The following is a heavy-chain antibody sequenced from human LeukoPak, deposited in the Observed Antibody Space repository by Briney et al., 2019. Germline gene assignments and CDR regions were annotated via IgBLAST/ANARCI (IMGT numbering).Heavy chain of an antibody. Sequence: PGRSLRLSCAASGFTFDDYAMHWVRQAPGKGLEWVSGISWNSGSIGYADSVKGRFTISRDNAKNSLYLQMNSLRAEDTAVYYCARTDSSSWYAFLSFYFDYWGQGTLVTVSS. D-gene: IGHD6-13*01. V-gene: IGHV3-9*01. CDR1: GFTFDDYA. CDR2: ISWNSGSI. J-gene: IGHJ4*02. CDR3: ARTDSSSWYAFLSFYFDY.